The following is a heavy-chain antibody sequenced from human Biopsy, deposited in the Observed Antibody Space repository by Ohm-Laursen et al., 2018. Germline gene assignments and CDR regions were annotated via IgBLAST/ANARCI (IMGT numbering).Heavy chain of an antibody. Sequence: SLRLCCAASGFTLSNYGMHWVRQAPGRGLAWLAGIWYDGSNKYYGDSVQGRFTISRDNSKNTVYLQMNSLRGEETAVYFCARGSGSGFYFDQWGQGTLVTVSS. CDR2: IWYDGSNK. CDR3: ARGSGSGFYFDQ. CDR1: GFTLSNYG. J-gene: IGHJ4*02. D-gene: IGHD2-15*01. V-gene: IGHV3-33*01.